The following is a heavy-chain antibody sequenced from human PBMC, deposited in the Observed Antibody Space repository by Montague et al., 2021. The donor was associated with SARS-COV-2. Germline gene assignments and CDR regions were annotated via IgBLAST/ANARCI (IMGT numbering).Heavy chain of an antibody. J-gene: IGHJ2*01. CDR3: ARVDIVVVTAMRYFDL. V-gene: IGHV4-31*03. CDR2: IYYSGST. Sequence: TLSLTCTVSGGSISSGGYYWSWNRQHPGKGLEWIGYIYYSGSTYHXPSLKSRVTISVDTSKNQFSLKLGSVTAADTAVYYCARVDIVVVTAMRYFDLWGRGTLVTVSS. D-gene: IGHD2-21*02. CDR1: GGSISSGGYY.